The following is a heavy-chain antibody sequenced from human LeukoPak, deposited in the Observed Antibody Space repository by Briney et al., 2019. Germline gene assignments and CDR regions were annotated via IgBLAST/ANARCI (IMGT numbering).Heavy chain of an antibody. J-gene: IGHJ4*02. CDR2: IIPIFSTA. Sequence: ASVKVSCKASGGTFSSYAISWVRQAPGQGLEWMGGIIPIFSTANYAQKFQGRVTITADKSTSTAYMELSSLRSEDTAVYYCARGDRGYSYGLFDYWGQGTLVTVSS. CDR3: ARGDRGYSYGLFDY. D-gene: IGHD5-18*01. V-gene: IGHV1-69*06. CDR1: GGTFSSYA.